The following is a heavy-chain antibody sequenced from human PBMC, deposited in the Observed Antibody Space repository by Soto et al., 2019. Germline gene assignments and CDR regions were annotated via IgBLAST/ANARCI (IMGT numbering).Heavy chain of an antibody. CDR3: ARGGDGHCTFDY. D-gene: IGHD2-21*02. J-gene: IGHJ4*02. Sequence: QVQLQQWGAGLLKPSETLSLTCAVYGGSFSGYYWSWIRQPPGKGLEWIGEINHSGSTNYNPSLKSRVTISGDTSKNQFSLKLSSVTAADTAVYYCARGGDGHCTFDYWGQGTLVTVS. CDR2: INHSGST. V-gene: IGHV4-34*01. CDR1: GGSFSGYY.